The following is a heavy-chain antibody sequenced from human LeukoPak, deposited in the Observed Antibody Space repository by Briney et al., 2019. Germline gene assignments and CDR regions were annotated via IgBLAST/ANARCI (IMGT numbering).Heavy chain of an antibody. CDR3: ARGTTALMDV. V-gene: IGHV3-21*01. J-gene: IGHJ6*03. CDR1: GFTFSSYS. Sequence: GGSLRLPCAASGFTFSSYSMNWVRQAPGKGLEWVSSISSGTSFIYYADSVKGRFTISRDNAKDSLYLQMNSLRAEDTAVYYCARGTTALMDVWGKGTTVTVSS. CDR2: ISSGTSFI. D-gene: IGHD2-21*02.